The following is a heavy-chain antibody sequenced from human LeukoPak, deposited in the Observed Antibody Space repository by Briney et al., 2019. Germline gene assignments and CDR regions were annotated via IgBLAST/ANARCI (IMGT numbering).Heavy chain of an antibody. Sequence: GGSLRLSCAASGFTFSSSAMRWVRRAPQKGLEWVSAIPASGPKTYYTGSVRGRFTISRDNSKNTVYLQMNGLRAEDTAVYYCAKALPTAMTVDYWGQGTLVTVSS. CDR3: AKALPTAMTVDY. J-gene: IGHJ4*02. D-gene: IGHD2-2*01. CDR2: IPASGPKT. CDR1: GFTFSSSA. V-gene: IGHV3-23*01.